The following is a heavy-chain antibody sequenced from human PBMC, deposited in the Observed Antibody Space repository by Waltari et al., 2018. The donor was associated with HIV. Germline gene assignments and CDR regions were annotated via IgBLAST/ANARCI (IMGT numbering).Heavy chain of an antibody. J-gene: IGHJ5*02. Sequence: QLQLQESGTGLVRPSETLSLTCTVPGDSITPTAYSWGWIRQSPGELLEWIGSISSTGHTYFDPFLKSRIILSVDTSRNQFSLTLRSVTAADTARYYCARQSWTAGNNHFDPWGQGILVTVSS. V-gene: IGHV4-39*01. CDR1: GDSITPTAYS. CDR2: ISSTGHT. CDR3: ARQSWTAGNNHFDP. D-gene: IGHD2-21*02.